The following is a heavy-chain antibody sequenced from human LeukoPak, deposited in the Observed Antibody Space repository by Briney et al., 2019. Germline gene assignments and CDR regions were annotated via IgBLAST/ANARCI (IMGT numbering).Heavy chain of an antibody. CDR1: GFTFSSNS. D-gene: IGHD5-24*01. CDR3: ARGTRWLLSKFVRFDY. CDR2: ISSSSSYI. V-gene: IGHV3-21*01. J-gene: IGHJ4*02. Sequence: GGSLRLSCAASGFTFSSNSMNWVRQAPGKGLEWVSSISSSSSYIYYADSVKGRFTISRDNAKTTMYLQMKRLRAEDTAVYYCARGTRWLLSKFVRFDYWGQGTMVTVSS.